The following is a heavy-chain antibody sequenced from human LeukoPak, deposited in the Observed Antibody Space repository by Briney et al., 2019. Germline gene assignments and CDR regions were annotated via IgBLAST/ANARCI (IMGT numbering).Heavy chain of an antibody. CDR3: ARVGYDILTGFHY. CDR1: GFTFNTFA. CDR2: ISGGGVTT. J-gene: IGHJ4*02. D-gene: IGHD3-9*01. Sequence: PGGSLRLSCAASGFTFNTFAMTWVRQAPGKGLEWVSAISGGGVTTFYADSVKGRFTISRDNAKKSLYLQMNSLRDEDTAVYYCARVGYDILTGFHYWGQGTLVTVSS. V-gene: IGHV3-23*01.